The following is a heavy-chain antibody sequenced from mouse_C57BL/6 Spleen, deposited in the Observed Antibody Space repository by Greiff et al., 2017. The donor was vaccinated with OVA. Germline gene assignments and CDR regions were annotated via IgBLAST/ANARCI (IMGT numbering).Heavy chain of an antibody. D-gene: IGHD1-1*01. Sequence: QVQLQQSGAELARPGASVKLSCKASGYTFTSYGISWVKQRTGQGLEWIGEIYPRSGNTYYNEKFKGKATLTADKSSSTAYMELHSLTSEDSAVYFCARCQGYYGSSYDYAMDYWGQGTSVTVSS. CDR2: IYPRSGNT. J-gene: IGHJ4*01. CDR1: GYTFTSYG. V-gene: IGHV1-81*01. CDR3: ARCQGYYGSSYDYAMDY.